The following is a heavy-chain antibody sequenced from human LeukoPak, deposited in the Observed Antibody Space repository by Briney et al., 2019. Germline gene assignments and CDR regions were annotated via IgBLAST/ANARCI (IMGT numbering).Heavy chain of an antibody. D-gene: IGHD6-13*01. Sequence: ASVKVSCKASGYTFTGYYMHWVRQAPGQGLEWMGWINPNSGGTNYAQKFQGRVTMTRDTSISTAYMELSRLRSDDTAVYYCARDQEVEVAAAGRYNWFDPWGQGTLVTVSS. J-gene: IGHJ5*02. V-gene: IGHV1-2*02. CDR1: GYTFTGYY. CDR2: INPNSGGT. CDR3: ARDQEVEVAAAGRYNWFDP.